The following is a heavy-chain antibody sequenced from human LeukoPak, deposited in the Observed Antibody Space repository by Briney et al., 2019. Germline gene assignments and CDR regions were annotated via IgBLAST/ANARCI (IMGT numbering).Heavy chain of an antibody. CDR3: ARRGRILQLVY. Sequence: SETLSLTCSVSGGSISSYYWSWIRQPPGKGLEWIGYIYFSGRTNYNPSLMSRVTISLDTSKNQFSLNLTSVTAADTAVYYCARRGRILQLVYWGQGTLVTVSS. J-gene: IGHJ4*02. V-gene: IGHV4-59*12. CDR1: GGSISSYY. D-gene: IGHD5-24*01. CDR2: IYFSGRT.